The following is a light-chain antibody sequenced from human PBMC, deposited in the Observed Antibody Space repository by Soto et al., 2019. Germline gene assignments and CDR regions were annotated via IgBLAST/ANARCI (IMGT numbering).Light chain of an antibody. Sequence: QSVLTQPPSVSGAPGQRVTISCTGSSSNIGASYDVYWYQQLPGTAPKLLIYGNSNRPSGVPDRFSGSKSGTSASLAITGLRSEDEADYYCQSYDGSLSGAVFGTGTQLTVL. J-gene: IGLJ1*01. CDR2: GNS. CDR3: QSYDGSLSGAV. V-gene: IGLV1-40*01. CDR1: SSNIGASYD.